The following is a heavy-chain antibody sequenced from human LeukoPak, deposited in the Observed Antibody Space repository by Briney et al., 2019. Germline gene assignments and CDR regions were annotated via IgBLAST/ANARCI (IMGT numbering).Heavy chain of an antibody. CDR2: IKSKTDGGST. Sequence: GASLTLSCAASGFTFSNPWMSWVRQAPGKGLEWVGRIKSKTDGGSTDYAAPVKGRFTISRDDSKNTLYLQMNSLKTEDTAVYYCTTGSRGSGSLDYWGQGTLVTVSS. V-gene: IGHV3-15*01. D-gene: IGHD3-10*01. J-gene: IGHJ4*02. CDR3: TTGSRGSGSLDY. CDR1: GFTFSNPW.